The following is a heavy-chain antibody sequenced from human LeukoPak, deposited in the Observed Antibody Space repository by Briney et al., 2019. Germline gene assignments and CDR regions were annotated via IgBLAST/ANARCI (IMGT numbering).Heavy chain of an antibody. CDR3: ARCRFVGYSYPGIGYFDY. CDR2: IYYSGST. CDR1: GGSISSHY. V-gene: IGHV4-59*08. D-gene: IGHD5-18*01. Sequence: PSETLSVTCTVSGGSISSHYWSWIRQPPGKGLEWIGYIYYSGSTYYNPSLKSRVTISVDTSKNQFSLKLSSVTAADTAVYYCARCRFVGYSYPGIGYFDYWGQGTLVTVSS. J-gene: IGHJ4*02.